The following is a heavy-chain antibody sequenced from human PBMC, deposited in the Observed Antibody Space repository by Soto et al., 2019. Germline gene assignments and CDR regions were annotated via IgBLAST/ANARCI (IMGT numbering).Heavy chain of an antibody. CDR3: AREGVFEVASAERYYYYGMDV. Sequence: QVQLVESGGGVVQPGRSLRLSCAASGFTFSSYGMHWVRQAPGKGLEWVAVIWYDGSNKYYADSVKGRFTISRDNSKNTLYLQMNRLRAEDTALYYCAREGVFEVASAERYYYYGMDVWGQGTTVTVSS. J-gene: IGHJ6*02. CDR1: GFTFSSYG. D-gene: IGHD6-13*01. V-gene: IGHV3-33*01. CDR2: IWYDGSNK.